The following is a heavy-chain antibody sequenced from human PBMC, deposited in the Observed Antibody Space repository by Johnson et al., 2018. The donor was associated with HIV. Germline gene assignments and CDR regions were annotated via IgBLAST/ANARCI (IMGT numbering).Heavy chain of an antibody. D-gene: IGHD3-22*01. CDR1: GFTFSSYA. Sequence: QVQLVESGGGAVQPGRSLRLSCEASGFTFSSYAMHWVRQAPGKGLEWVAVISHDGRNQKYADSVKGRFTIPTDNSKKTLFLQMNSLRPEDTALYYCASPQSGVEPDYYDSSGYFRNDALDFWGQGTMVTVSS. J-gene: IGHJ3*01. CDR2: ISHDGRNQ. V-gene: IGHV3-30*14. CDR3: ASPQSGVEPDYYDSSGYFRNDALDF.